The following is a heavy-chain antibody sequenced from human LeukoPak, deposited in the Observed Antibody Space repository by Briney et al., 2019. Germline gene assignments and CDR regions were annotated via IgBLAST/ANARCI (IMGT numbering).Heavy chain of an antibody. CDR2: INPNGGGT. D-gene: IGHD6-13*01. J-gene: IGHJ3*02. Sequence: ASVKVSCKASGYTFTGYYIHWVRQAPGQGIEWMGWINPNGGGTNYIQKFQGRVTMSRDTSISTAYMELSRLRSDDTAIYYCAKVIAGTVAFDIWGQGTMVTVSS. CDR1: GYTFTGYY. CDR3: AKVIAGTVAFDI. V-gene: IGHV1-2*02.